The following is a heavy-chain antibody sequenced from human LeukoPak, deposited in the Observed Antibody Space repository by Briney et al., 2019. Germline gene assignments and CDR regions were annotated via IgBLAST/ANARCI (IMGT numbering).Heavy chain of an antibody. CDR3: ARQNALSNFDY. CDR1: GGSISSYY. D-gene: IGHD1-1*01. V-gene: IGHV4-59*08. J-gene: IGHJ4*02. CDR2: IYYSGST. Sequence: SETLSLTCTVSGGSISSYYWSWIRQPPGKGLEWIGYIYYSGSTNYNPSLKSRVTISVDTSKNQFSLKLSSVTAADTAVYYCARQNALSNFDYWGQGTLVTVSS.